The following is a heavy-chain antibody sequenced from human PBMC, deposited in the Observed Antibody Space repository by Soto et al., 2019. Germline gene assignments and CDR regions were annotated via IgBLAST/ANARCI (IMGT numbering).Heavy chain of an antibody. Sequence: SETLSLTCTVSGGSISSSSYYWGWIRQPPGKGLEWIGSIYYSGSTYYNPSLKSRVTISVDTSKNQFSLKLSSVTAADTAVYYCARQTQYCSSTSCPPYYFDYWGQGTLVTVSS. CDR2: IYYSGST. CDR1: GGSISSSSYY. J-gene: IGHJ4*02. CDR3: ARQTQYCSSTSCPPYYFDY. V-gene: IGHV4-39*01. D-gene: IGHD2-2*01.